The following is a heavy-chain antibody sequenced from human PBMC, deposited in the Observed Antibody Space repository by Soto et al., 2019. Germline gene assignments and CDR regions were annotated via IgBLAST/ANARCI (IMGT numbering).Heavy chain of an antibody. J-gene: IGHJ6*02. CDR3: AGDGPPTATGVGPSYTMDV. CDR1: GYTFTNYQ. D-gene: IGHD1-1*01. Sequence: QMQLVQSGAEVKPPGASVKVSCKASGYTFTNYQIHWVRQAPGQGLEWMGIINPSGGRITYAQTFQGRVLMTRDTSTSTLYMELRSLGSEDTAVYYCAGDGPPTATGVGPSYTMDVWGQGTTVTVS. V-gene: IGHV1-46*01. CDR2: INPSGGRI.